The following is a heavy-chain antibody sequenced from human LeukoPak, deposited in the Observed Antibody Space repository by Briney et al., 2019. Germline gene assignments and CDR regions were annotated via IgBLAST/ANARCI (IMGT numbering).Heavy chain of an antibody. CDR3: AKRALSDGPTRSRGFYYFDY. V-gene: IGHV3-23*01. J-gene: IGHJ4*02. CDR1: GFPFSSRG. CDR2: ISPGGGPT. D-gene: IGHD3-16*02. Sequence: GGSLRLSCAGSGFPFSSRGMNWVRQAPGKGLEWVSGISPGGGPTYYADSVKGRFTISRDDSKNTLYLQMKNLRAEDTAVYYCAKRALSDGPTRSRGFYYFDYWGQGTLVTVSS.